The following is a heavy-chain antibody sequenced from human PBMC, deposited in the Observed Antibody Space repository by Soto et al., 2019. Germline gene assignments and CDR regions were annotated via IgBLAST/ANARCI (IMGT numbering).Heavy chain of an antibody. Sequence: SETLSLTCTVSGGSISSGDYYWSWIRQPPGKGLEWIGYIYYSGSTYYNPSLKRRVTISVDTSKNQFSLKLSSVTAADTAVYYCARGRTGAYYDSSGYYFDYWGQGTLVTVSS. V-gene: IGHV4-30-4*01. J-gene: IGHJ4*02. CDR3: ARGRTGAYYDSSGYYFDY. CDR2: IYYSGST. CDR1: GGSISSGDYY. D-gene: IGHD3-22*01.